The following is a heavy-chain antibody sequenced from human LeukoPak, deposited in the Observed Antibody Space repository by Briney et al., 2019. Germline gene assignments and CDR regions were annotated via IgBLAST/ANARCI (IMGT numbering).Heavy chain of an antibody. Sequence: ASVTVSCKASGYTFTSYDINWVRQAPGRGLEGMGWMYPNSGNTGYAQKFQGRVTMTRNTSISTAYMELSSLRSEETAVYYCARGVRKCGSSTSCYICYFDYWGQGTLVTVSS. CDR2: MYPNSGNT. CDR1: GYTFTSYD. D-gene: IGHD2-2*01. CDR3: ARGVRKCGSSTSCYICYFDY. J-gene: IGHJ4*02. V-gene: IGHV1-8*01.